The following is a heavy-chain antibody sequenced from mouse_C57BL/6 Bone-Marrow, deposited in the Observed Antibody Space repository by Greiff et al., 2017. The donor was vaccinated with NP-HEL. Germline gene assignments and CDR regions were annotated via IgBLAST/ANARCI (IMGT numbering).Heavy chain of an antibody. J-gene: IGHJ4*01. Sequence: VNLVESGAELARPGASVKMSCKASGYTFTSYTMHWVKQRPGQGLEWIGYINPSSGYTKYNQKFKDKATLTADKSSSTAYMQLSSLTSEDSAVYYCARAYRIGDYWGQGTSVTVSS. CDR3: ARAYRIGDY. CDR1: GYTFTSYT. D-gene: IGHD2-10*01. V-gene: IGHV1-4*01. CDR2: INPSSGYT.